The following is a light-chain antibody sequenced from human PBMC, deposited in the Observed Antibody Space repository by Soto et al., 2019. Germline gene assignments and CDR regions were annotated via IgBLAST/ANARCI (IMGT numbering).Light chain of an antibody. CDR2: DAS. V-gene: IGKV1-33*01. CDR1: QDISNY. J-gene: IGKJ4*01. Sequence: DIQMTQSPSSLSASVGDRVTITCQASQDISNYLNWYQQKPGKAPKLLIYDASNLETGVPSRFSGSGSGTDFTFTISSLQPEDIATYYCQQYDNLPPELTFGGGTNVEI. CDR3: QQYDNLPPELT.